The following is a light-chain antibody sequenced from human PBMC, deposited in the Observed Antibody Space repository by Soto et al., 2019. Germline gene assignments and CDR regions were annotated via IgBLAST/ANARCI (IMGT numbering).Light chain of an antibody. CDR2: DAS. CDR1: QSISSW. CDR3: QQYNSYSPYT. Sequence: DIQMTQSPSTLSASVGDRVTITCRASQSISSWLVWYQQKPGKAPKLLIYDASSLESEVPSRFSGSGSGTEFTLTISSLQPDDFATYYCQQYNSYSPYTFGQGTKLEIK. J-gene: IGKJ2*01. V-gene: IGKV1-5*01.